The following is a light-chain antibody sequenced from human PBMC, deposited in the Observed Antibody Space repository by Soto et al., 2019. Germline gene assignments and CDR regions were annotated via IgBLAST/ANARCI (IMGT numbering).Light chain of an antibody. CDR3: SSYASSNNFYFV. V-gene: IGLV2-8*01. CDR1: SSDVGGYNY. J-gene: IGLJ3*02. Sequence: QSALTQPPSASGSPGQSVTISCTGTSSDVGGYNYVSWYQQYPGRAPKLMIYEVTKLPSGVPDRFSGSKSGNTASLTVSGLQAEDEADYYCSSYASSNNFYFVFGGGTMRTVL. CDR2: EVT.